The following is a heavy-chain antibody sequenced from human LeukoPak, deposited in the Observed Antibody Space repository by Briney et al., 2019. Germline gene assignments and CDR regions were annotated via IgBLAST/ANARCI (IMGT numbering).Heavy chain of an antibody. V-gene: IGHV6-1*01. J-gene: IGHJ4*02. CDR2: TYYRSKLYN. CDR3: ARLKYGWNDGHLDY. Sequence: SQTLSLTCAISGDSFSSNSAAWNWIRQSPSRGLEWLGRTYYRSKLYNDCAVSVKSLITINPDTSKNQFSLKLSSVTAADTAVYYCARLKYGWNDGHLDYWGQGTLVTVSS. D-gene: IGHD1-1*01. CDR1: GDSFSSNSAA.